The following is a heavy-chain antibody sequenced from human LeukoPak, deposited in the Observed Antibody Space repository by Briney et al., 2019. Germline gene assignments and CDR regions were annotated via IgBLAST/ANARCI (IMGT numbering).Heavy chain of an antibody. CDR2: INPNSGGT. V-gene: IGHV1-2*02. CDR1: GYTFTGYY. CDR3: ARDGVGYYDSSGYYYFQH. J-gene: IGHJ1*01. Sequence: GASVKVSFKASGYTFTGYYMHWVRQAPGQGLEWMGWINPNSGGTNYAQKFRGRVTMTRDTSISTAYMELSRLRSDETAVYYCARDGVGYYDSSGYYYFQHWGQGTLVTVSS. D-gene: IGHD3-22*01.